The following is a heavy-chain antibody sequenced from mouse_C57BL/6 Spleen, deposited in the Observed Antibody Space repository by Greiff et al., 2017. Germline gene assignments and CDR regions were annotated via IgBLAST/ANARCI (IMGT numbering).Heavy chain of an antibody. V-gene: IGHV1-59*01. CDR2: IDPSDSYT. CDR1: GYTFTSYW. D-gene: IGHD2-1*01. Sequence: QVQLQQSGAELVRPGTSVKLSCKASGYTFTSYWMHWVKQRPGQGLEWIGVIDPSDSYTNYNQKFKGKATLTVDTSSSTAYMQLSSLTSEDSAVYDCARLLEGYWGQGTTLTVSS. J-gene: IGHJ2*01. CDR3: ARLLEGY.